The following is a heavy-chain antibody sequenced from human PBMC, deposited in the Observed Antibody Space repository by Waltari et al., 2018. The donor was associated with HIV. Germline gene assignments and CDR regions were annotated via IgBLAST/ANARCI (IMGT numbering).Heavy chain of an antibody. V-gene: IGHV2-70*04. CDR2: IDWDDVK. D-gene: IGHD6-19*01. J-gene: IGHJ4*02. CDR3: ARTIAVAGVGLYFDF. CDR1: GFSLSISGQR. Sequence: QVTLKESGPALLKPTQTLTLTCNFSGFSLSISGQRVSWVRQPPGNALEWLARIDWDDVKFYRASLRTRLTISKDTSKNQVVLRMTNVDPVDTATYYCARTIAVAGVGLYFDFWGPGALVTVSS.